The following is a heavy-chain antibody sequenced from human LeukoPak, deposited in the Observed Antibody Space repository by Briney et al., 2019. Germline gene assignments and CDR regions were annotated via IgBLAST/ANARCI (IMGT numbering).Heavy chain of an antibody. CDR3: AREGGDPRWLDP. CDR2: INHSGST. D-gene: IGHD6-25*01. CDR1: GGSFSGYY. Sequence: SETLSLTCAVYGGSFSGYYWSWIRQPPGKGLEWIGEINHSGSTNYNPSLRSRVTMSVNTSKNQFSLNLTSVTAADTAVYSCAREGGDPRWLDPWGQGTLVTVSS. J-gene: IGHJ5*02. V-gene: IGHV4-34*01.